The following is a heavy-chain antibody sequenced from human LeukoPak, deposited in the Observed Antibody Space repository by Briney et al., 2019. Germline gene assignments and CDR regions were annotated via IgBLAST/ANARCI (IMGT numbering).Heavy chain of an antibody. CDR1: GYTFTSYG. V-gene: IGHV1-18*01. J-gene: IGHJ6*02. CDR3: ARDGRFPGSYGMDV. Sequence: ASVRVSCKASGYTFTSYGISWVRQAPGQGLEWMGWISAYNGNTNYAQKLQGRVTMTTDTSTSTAYMELRSLRSDDTAVYYCARDGRFPGSYGMDVWGQGTTVTVSS. CDR2: ISAYNGNT. D-gene: IGHD3-3*01.